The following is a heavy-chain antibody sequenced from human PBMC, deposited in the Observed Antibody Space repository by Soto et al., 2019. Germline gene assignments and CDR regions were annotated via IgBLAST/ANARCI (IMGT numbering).Heavy chain of an antibody. CDR1: GGSISSGGYY. J-gene: IGHJ6*02. Sequence: QVQLQEPGPGLVKPSQTLSLTCTVSGGSISSGGYYWSWIRQHPGKGLEWIGYIYYSGSTYYNPSLKGRVTISVDTSKNQFSLKLSSVTAADTAVYYCASLTSRDYEKGSYYYYYGMDVWGQGTTVTVSS. CDR3: ASLTSRDYEKGSYYYYYGMDV. CDR2: IYYSGST. V-gene: IGHV4-31*03. D-gene: IGHD4-17*01.